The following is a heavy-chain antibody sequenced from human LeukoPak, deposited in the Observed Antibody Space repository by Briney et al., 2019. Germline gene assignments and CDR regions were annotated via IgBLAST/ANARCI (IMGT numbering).Heavy chain of an antibody. D-gene: IGHD4-17*01. CDR2: IYASGST. Sequence: SETLSLTCTVSGGSLSSYFWSWIRQPAGKGLEWIGRIYASGSTNYNPSLKSRVTMSIDASKNQFSLKLNSVTAADTAVYYCARFLYGDYAFEYWGQGTLVTVSS. V-gene: IGHV4-4*07. CDR3: ARFLYGDYAFEY. CDR1: GGSLSSYF. J-gene: IGHJ4*02.